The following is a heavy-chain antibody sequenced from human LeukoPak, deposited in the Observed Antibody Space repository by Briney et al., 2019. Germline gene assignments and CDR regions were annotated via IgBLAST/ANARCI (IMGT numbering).Heavy chain of an antibody. CDR2: ITGGGGAT. CDR3: AKQVEASVAGTGVAFNI. Sequence: GGSLRLSCAASGFTFSSFAVSWVRRAPGKGLEWVSGITGGGGATYYADSVKGRFTISRDNSRSTLYLQMNSLRVEDTAVYYCAKQVEASVAGTGVAFNIWGQGTMVTVSS. CDR1: GFTFSSFA. V-gene: IGHV3-23*01. D-gene: IGHD6-19*01. J-gene: IGHJ3*02.